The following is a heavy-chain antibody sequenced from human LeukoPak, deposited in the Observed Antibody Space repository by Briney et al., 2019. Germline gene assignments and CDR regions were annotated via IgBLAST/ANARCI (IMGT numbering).Heavy chain of an antibody. CDR2: ISAYNGNT. J-gene: IGHJ5*02. V-gene: IGHV1-18*01. CDR1: GGTFSSYA. D-gene: IGHD1-26*01. Sequence: ASVKVSCKASGGTFSSYAISWVRQAPGQGLEWMGWISAYNGNTNYAQKLQGRVTMTTDTSTATAYMELRSLRSDDTAVYYCARGGNYFRFDPWGQGTLVTVSS. CDR3: ARGGNYFRFDP.